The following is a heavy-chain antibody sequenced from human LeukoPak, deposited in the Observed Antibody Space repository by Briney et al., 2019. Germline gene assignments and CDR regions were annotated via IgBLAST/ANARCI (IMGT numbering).Heavy chain of an antibody. Sequence: PGGSLRLSCAASGFTFTTYYMTWVRQAPGKGLEWLANISQYGRTKYYADSVEGRFAISRDNAINSVFLQMNSVRAEDTAVYYCARENWSNDYWGQGTLVTVSS. J-gene: IGHJ4*02. V-gene: IGHV3-7*01. CDR1: GFTFTTYY. CDR2: ISQYGRTK. D-gene: IGHD1-1*01. CDR3: ARENWSNDY.